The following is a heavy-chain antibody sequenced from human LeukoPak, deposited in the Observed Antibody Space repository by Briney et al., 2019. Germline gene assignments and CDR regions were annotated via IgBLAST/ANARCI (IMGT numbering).Heavy chain of an antibody. CDR2: INPSGGST. Sequence: GASVKVSCKASGYTFTIYDINWVRQAPGQGLEWMGIINPSGGSTSYAQKFQGRVTMTRDTSTSTVYMELSSLRSEDTAVYYCARTISPVRGYYDSSGYYPFDYWGQGTLVTVSS. CDR1: GYTFTIYD. J-gene: IGHJ4*02. D-gene: IGHD3-22*01. V-gene: IGHV1-46*01. CDR3: ARTISPVRGYYDSSGYYPFDY.